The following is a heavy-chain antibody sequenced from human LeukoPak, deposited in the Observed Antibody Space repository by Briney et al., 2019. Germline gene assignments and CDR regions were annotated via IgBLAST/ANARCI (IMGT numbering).Heavy chain of an antibody. Sequence: GGSLRLSCAASGFTFGDYAMHWVRQAPGKGLEWVSGISWNSGSIGYADSVKGRFTISRDNAKNSLYLQMNSLRAEDTALYYCASRRIAAAGTRYYYYMDVWGKGTTVTVSS. CDR1: GFTFGDYA. CDR3: ASRRIAAAGTRYYYYMDV. D-gene: IGHD6-13*01. V-gene: IGHV3-9*01. CDR2: ISWNSGSI. J-gene: IGHJ6*03.